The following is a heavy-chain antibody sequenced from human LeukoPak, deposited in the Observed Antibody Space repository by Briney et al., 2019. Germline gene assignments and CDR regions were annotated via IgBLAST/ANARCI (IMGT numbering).Heavy chain of an antibody. CDR2: MNPNSGNT. J-gene: IGHJ4*02. D-gene: IGHD1-26*01. CDR3: ARSFVGSYASASNC. Sequence: ASVKVSCKASGYTFTSYDINWVRQATGQGLEWMGWMNPNSGNTGYAQKFQGRVTMTRNTSISTAYMELSSLRSEDTAVYYCARSFVGSYASASNCWGQGTLVTVSS. CDR1: GYTFTSYD. V-gene: IGHV1-8*01.